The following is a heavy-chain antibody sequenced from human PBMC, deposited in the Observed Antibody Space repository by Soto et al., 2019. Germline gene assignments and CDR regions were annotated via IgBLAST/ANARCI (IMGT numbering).Heavy chain of an antibody. CDR2: INPNSGGT. D-gene: IGHD1-26*01. CDR3: VKSGSFFMPFLGYFDF. Sequence: ASVQVSCKASGFTFPGHYIHWVRQAPGQGLEWMGWINPNSGGTSYAQKFQGRVTMTRDTSLTTAYMELSRLSCDDTAVYYCVKSGSFFMPFLGYFDFWGQGTLVTVSS. J-gene: IGHJ4*02. V-gene: IGHV1-2*02. CDR1: GFTFPGHY.